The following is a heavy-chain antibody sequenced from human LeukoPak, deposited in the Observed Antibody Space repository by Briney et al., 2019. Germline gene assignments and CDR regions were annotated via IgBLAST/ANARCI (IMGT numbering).Heavy chain of an antibody. CDR2: ISSSSSYI. D-gene: IGHD1-26*01. J-gene: IGHJ4*02. CDR3: ARDRLGVKDY. V-gene: IGHV3-21*01. CDR1: GFTFGSYS. Sequence: GGSLRLSCAASGFTFGSYSMNWVRQAPGKGLEWVSSISSSSSYIYYADSVKGRFTISRDNAKNSLYLQMNSLRAEDTAVYYCARDRLGVKDYWGQGTLVTVSS.